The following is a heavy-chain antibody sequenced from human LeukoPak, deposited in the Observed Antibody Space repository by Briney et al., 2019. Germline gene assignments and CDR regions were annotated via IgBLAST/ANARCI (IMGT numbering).Heavy chain of an antibody. CDR3: ARIGGKAVTGTGWFDYYGMDV. Sequence: AAVKVSCKTSGYTFTTYGISWVRQAPGQGLEWMGWISCSYGNTNYAQKFQGRVTMTTDTSTSTASMELRSLRSDDTAVYYCARIGGKAVTGTGWFDYYGMDVWGQGTTVTVYS. V-gene: IGHV1-18*01. J-gene: IGHJ6*02. CDR1: GYTFTTYG. D-gene: IGHD6-19*01. CDR2: ISCSYGNT.